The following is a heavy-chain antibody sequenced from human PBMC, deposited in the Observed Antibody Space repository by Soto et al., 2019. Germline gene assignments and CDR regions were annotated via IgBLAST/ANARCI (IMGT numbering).Heavy chain of an antibody. CDR3: AKDYYYDSSGYSPFFDY. Sequence: GGSLRLSCAASGFTFSSYAMSWVRQAPGKGLEWVSAISGSGGSTYYADSVKGRFTISRDNSKNTLYLQMNSLRAEDTAVYYSAKDYYYDSSGYSPFFDYWGQGTLVTVSS. J-gene: IGHJ4*02. V-gene: IGHV3-23*01. CDR2: ISGSGGST. D-gene: IGHD3-22*01. CDR1: GFTFSSYA.